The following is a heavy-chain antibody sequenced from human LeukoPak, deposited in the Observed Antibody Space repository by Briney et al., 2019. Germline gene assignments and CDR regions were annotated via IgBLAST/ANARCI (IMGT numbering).Heavy chain of an antibody. J-gene: IGHJ5*02. V-gene: IGHV3-23*01. D-gene: IGHD6-13*01. Sequence: PGGSLRLSCAASGFTFSSYAMSWVRQAPGKGLEWVSAISGSGGSTYYADSVKGRFTISRDNSKNTLYLQMNSLRAEDTAVYYCVKDSSSWYHGNWFDPWGQGTLVTVSS. CDR2: ISGSGGST. CDR3: VKDSSSWYHGNWFDP. CDR1: GFTFSSYA.